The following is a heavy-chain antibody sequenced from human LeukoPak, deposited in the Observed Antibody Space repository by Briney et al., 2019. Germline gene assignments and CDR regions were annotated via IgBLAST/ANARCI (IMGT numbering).Heavy chain of an antibody. D-gene: IGHD3-22*01. CDR1: GGSISSGSYY. V-gene: IGHV4-61*02. CDR3: ARAIPLSSGYPQPYDY. J-gene: IGHJ4*02. CDR2: IYASGST. Sequence: PSETLSLTCTVSGGSISSGSYYWSWIRQPAGKGLEWIGRIYASGSTNYNPSLKSRVTISVDTSKNQFSLKLNSVTAADTAVYYCARAIPLSSGYPQPYDYWGQGTLVTVSS.